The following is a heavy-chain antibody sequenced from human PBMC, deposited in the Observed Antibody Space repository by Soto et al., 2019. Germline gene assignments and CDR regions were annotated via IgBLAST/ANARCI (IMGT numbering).Heavy chain of an antibody. Sequence: GGSLRLSCAASGFTFSSYSMNWVRQAPGKGLEWVSSISSSSSYIYYADSVKGRFTISRDNAKNSLYLQMNSLRAEDTAVYYCASLLGYCSGGSCYATTQFDYWGQGTLVTVSS. V-gene: IGHV3-21*01. CDR1: GFTFSSYS. CDR2: ISSSSSYI. CDR3: ASLLGYCSGGSCYATTQFDY. J-gene: IGHJ4*02. D-gene: IGHD2-15*01.